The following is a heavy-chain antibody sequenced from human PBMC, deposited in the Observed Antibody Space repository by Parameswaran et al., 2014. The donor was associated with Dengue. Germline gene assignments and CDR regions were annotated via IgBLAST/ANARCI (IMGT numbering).Heavy chain of an antibody. V-gene: IGHV3-23*01. J-gene: IGHJ4*02. CDR1: GFTFSSYA. CDR3: AKDRDIVATIIGY. D-gene: IGHD5-12*01. CDR2: ISGSGGST. Sequence: GESLKISCAASGFTFSSYAMSWVRQAPGKGLEWVSAISGSGGSTYYADSVKGRFTISRDNSKNTLYLQMNSLRAEDTAVYYCAKDRDIVATIIGYWGQGTLVTVSS.